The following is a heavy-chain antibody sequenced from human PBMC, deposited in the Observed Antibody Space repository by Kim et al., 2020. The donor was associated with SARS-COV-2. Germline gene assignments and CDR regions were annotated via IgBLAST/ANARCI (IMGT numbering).Heavy chain of an antibody. V-gene: IGHV1-69*04. CDR3: ARDERGDAFDI. D-gene: IGHD3-16*01. Sequence: SVKVSCKASGGTFSSYAINWVRQAPGQGLEWMGRIIPILGIANYAQKFQGRVTITADKSTSTAYMELSSLRSEDTAVYYCARDERGDAFDIWGQGTMVTVSS. CDR2: IIPILGIA. J-gene: IGHJ3*02. CDR1: GGTFSSYA.